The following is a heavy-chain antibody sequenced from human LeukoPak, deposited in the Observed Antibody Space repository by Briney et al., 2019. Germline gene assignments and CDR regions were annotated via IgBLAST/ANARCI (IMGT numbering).Heavy chain of an antibody. CDR3: ARDVLEDIVATTPRGALGY. D-gene: IGHD5-12*01. Sequence: GGSLRLSCATSGFSLNTYSMNWVRQAPGKGLEWVSSISSSGGYIFYADSVKGRFTISRDNAKNSLFLQMNSLRAEDTAVYYCARDVLEDIVATTPRGALGYWGQGTLVTVSS. CDR2: ISSSGGYI. J-gene: IGHJ4*02. V-gene: IGHV3-21*01. CDR1: GFSLNTYS.